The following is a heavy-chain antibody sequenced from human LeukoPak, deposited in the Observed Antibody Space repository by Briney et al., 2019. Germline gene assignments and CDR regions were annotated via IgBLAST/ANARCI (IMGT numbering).Heavy chain of an antibody. CDR1: VFTFTDHF. D-gene: IGHD7-27*01. CDR3: ARDHDWGVDY. Sequence: ASVTVSCKASVFTFTDHFMHWVRQGPGQGLEWMGWINGKRGDTNYAQNFQNRVTMTRDTSTSTVYMELSRLTVDDTAVYYCARDHDWGVDYWGQGTLVTVSS. J-gene: IGHJ4*02. V-gene: IGHV1-2*02. CDR2: INGKRGDT.